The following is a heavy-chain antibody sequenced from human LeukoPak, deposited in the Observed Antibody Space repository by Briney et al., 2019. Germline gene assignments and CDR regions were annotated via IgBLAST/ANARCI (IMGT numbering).Heavy chain of an antibody. CDR2: IIPIFGTA. Sequence: SVKVSCKASGGTFCSYAISWVRQAPGQGLEWMGGIIPIFGTANYAQKFQGRVTITTDESTSTAYMELSSLRSEDTAVYYCASESTVAGNFGYWGQGTLVTVSS. D-gene: IGHD6-19*01. V-gene: IGHV1-69*05. CDR1: GGTFCSYA. CDR3: ASESTVAGNFGY. J-gene: IGHJ4*02.